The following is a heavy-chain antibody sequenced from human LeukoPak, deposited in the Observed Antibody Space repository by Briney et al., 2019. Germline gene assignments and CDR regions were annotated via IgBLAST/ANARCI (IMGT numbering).Heavy chain of an antibody. CDR3: ASTMVRGVIGPYFDY. Sequence: KTSETLSLTCTVSGGTISNSSYYWGWICPPPGQGLEWIGRIYYSGCTYYNPSLKRRVTIYVDTSKNHFSLMLMSVTTADTTAYYYASTMVRGVIGPYFDYWGQETLVTVSS. V-gene: IGHV4-39*02. J-gene: IGHJ4*02. D-gene: IGHD3-10*01. CDR1: GGTISNSSYY. CDR2: IYYSGCT.